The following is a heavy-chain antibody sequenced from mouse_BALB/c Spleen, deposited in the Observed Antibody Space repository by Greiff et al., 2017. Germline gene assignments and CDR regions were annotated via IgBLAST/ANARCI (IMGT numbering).Heavy chain of an antibody. CDR1: GFTFSSFG. V-gene: IGHV5-17*02. CDR3: ARDLELFYAMDY. J-gene: IGHJ4*01. Sequence: EVKVEESGGGLVQPGGSRKLSCAASGFTFSSFGMHWVRQAPEKGLEWVAYISSGSSTIYYADTVKGRFTISRDNPKNTLFLQMTSLRSEDTAMYYCARDLELFYAMDYWGQGTSVTVSS. D-gene: IGHD1-1*02. CDR2: ISSGSSTI.